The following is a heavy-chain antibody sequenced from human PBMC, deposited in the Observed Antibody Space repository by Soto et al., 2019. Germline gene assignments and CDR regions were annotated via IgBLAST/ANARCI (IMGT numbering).Heavy chain of an antibody. D-gene: IGHD6-13*01. CDR3: ARDREVIAAGWFDP. V-gene: IGHV3-21*01. CDR1: GFTFSSYS. Sequence: GGSLRLSCAASGFTFSSYSMNWVRQAPGKGLEWVSSISSSSSYIYYADSVKGRFTISRDNAKNSLYLQMNSLRAEDTAVYYCARDREVIAAGWFDPWGQGTLVTVSS. J-gene: IGHJ5*02. CDR2: ISSSSSYI.